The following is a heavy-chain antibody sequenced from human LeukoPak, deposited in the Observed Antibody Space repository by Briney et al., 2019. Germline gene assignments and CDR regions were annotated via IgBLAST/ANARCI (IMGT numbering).Heavy chain of an antibody. J-gene: IGHJ4*02. CDR3: ARFSRGRRLIDY. CDR1: GGTFNSYA. CDR2: IIPIFGTA. V-gene: IGHV1-69*13. Sequence: GASVKVSCKASGGTFNSYAISWVRQAPGQGLEWMGGIIPIFGTANYAQKFQGRVTITADESTSTAYMELSSLRSDDTAVYYCARFSRGRRLIDYWGQGTLVTVSS.